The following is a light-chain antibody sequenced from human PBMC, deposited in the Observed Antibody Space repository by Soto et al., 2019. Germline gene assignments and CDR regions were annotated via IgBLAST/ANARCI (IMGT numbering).Light chain of an antibody. CDR3: QQYGSSPWT. Sequence: EIVLTQSPATLSLSPGDRATLSCWASQSVSSSYLAWYQQKPGLAPRLLIYDASSRATGIPDRFSGSGSGTDFTLTISRLEPEDFAMYYCQQYGSSPWTFGQGTKVEIK. CDR1: QSVSSSY. CDR2: DAS. V-gene: IGKV3D-20*01. J-gene: IGKJ1*01.